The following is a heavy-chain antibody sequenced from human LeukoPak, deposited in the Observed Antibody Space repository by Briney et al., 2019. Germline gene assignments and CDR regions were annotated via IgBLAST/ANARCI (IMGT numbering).Heavy chain of an antibody. J-gene: IGHJ4*02. CDR3: ARDGITIGFDY. D-gene: IGHD3-3*01. Sequence: GGSLRLSCAASGFTFSSYSMNWVRQAPGKGLEWVSSISGSSSYIYYADSVKGRFTISRDNAKNSLYLQMNSLRAEDTAVYYCARDGITIGFDYWGQGTLVTVSS. V-gene: IGHV3-21*01. CDR1: GFTFSSYS. CDR2: ISGSSSYI.